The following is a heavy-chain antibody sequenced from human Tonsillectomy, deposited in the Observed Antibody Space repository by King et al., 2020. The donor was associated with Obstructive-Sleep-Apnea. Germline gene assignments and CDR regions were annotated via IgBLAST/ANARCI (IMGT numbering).Heavy chain of an antibody. CDR1: GFSLSTSGVG. J-gene: IGHJ4*02. Sequence: TLKESGPTLVKPTQTLTLTCTFSGFSLSTSGVGVGWIRQPPGKALEWLALIYWDEDKHYSPSLKSRLTITKDTSKNQVVLTMTNMDPVDTATYYCAHRQEVYYDTSAFDYWGQGTLVTVSS. D-gene: IGHD3-22*01. V-gene: IGHV2-5*02. CDR2: IYWDEDK. CDR3: AHRQEVYYDTSAFDY.